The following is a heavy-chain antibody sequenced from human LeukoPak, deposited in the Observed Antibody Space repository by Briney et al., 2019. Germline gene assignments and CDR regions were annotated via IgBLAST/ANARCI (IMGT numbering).Heavy chain of an antibody. CDR3: ARVSIAAAGPTVFDY. CDR1: GFTFSSYS. D-gene: IGHD6-13*01. V-gene: IGHV3-48*02. CDR2: ISSSSSTI. J-gene: IGHJ4*02. Sequence: GGSLRLSCAASGFTFSSYSMNWVRQAPGKGLEWVSYISSSSSTIYYADSVKGRFTISRDNAKNSLYLQMNSLRDEDTAVYYCARVSIAAAGPTVFDYWGQGTLVTVSS.